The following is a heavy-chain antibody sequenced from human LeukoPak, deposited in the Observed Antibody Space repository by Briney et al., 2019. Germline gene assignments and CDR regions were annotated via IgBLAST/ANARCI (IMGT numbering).Heavy chain of an antibody. CDR2: IKPNSGGT. CDR1: GYTFTGYY. V-gene: IGHV1-2*02. D-gene: IGHD3-10*01. Sequence: ASVKVSCKASGYTFTGYYMHWVRQAPGQGLEWMGWIKPNSGGTNYAQKFQGRVTMTRDTSISTAYMELSRLRSDDTAVYYCARDPGMVRGVVGYWGQGTLVTVSS. CDR3: ARDPGMVRGVVGY. J-gene: IGHJ4*02.